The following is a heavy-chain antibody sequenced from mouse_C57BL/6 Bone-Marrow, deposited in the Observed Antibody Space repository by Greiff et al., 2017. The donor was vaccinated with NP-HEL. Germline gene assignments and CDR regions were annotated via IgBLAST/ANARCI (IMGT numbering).Heavy chain of an antibody. Sequence: VQLKESGAELVRPGASVKLSCTASGFNIKDDYMHWVKQRPEQGLEWIGWIDPENGDTEYASKFQGKATMTADTSSNTAYLQHSSLTSEDTAVYYCTTITTVVATPYWYFDVWGTGTTVTVSS. CDR1: GFNIKDDY. CDR3: TTITTVVATPYWYFDV. V-gene: IGHV14-4*01. CDR2: IDPENGDT. D-gene: IGHD1-1*01. J-gene: IGHJ1*03.